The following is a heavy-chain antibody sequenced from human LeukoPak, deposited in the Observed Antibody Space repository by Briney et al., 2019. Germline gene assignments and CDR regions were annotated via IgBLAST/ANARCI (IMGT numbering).Heavy chain of an antibody. Sequence: ASVEVSCRASGYTFTDYYMHGVRHARGRGLEWMGWINPNSGGTNYAQKFQGKVTMTRDTSISTAYMELSRLRSDDTAVYYCARDRRRAAAAYYYYYG. CDR2: INPNSGGT. V-gene: IGHV1-2*02. D-gene: IGHD6-13*01. CDR3: ARDRRRAAAAYYYYYG. J-gene: IGHJ6*01. CDR1: GYTFTDYY.